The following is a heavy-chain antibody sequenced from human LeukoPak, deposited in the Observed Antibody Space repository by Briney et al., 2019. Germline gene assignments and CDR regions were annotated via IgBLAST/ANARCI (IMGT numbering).Heavy chain of an antibody. CDR2: ISAYDGET. D-gene: IGHD1-26*01. CDR3: ARGGKNYFDF. CDR1: GYSFTSSG. J-gene: IGHJ4*02. V-gene: IGHV1-18*01. Sequence: APVKVSCKASGYSFTSSGISWVREAPGRGLEWVGYISAYDGETRYAQKFQGRVTLTTDTSTGTVYMEMRRLRSDDTAVYYCARGGKNYFDFWGQGTLVTVSS.